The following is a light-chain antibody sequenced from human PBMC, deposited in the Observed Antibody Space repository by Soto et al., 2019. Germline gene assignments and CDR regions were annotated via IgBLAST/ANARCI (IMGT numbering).Light chain of an antibody. Sequence: EIVLTQSPGTLSLSPGERATLSCRASQSVSNNYLAWYQQKPGQAPRLLISGASSRATGIPDRFIGSGSGTDFTLTISRLEPEDFAVYYCQYYDKLAKAITFGQGTRLEIK. J-gene: IGKJ5*01. CDR2: GAS. V-gene: IGKV3-20*01. CDR1: QSVSNNY. CDR3: QYYDKLAKAIT.